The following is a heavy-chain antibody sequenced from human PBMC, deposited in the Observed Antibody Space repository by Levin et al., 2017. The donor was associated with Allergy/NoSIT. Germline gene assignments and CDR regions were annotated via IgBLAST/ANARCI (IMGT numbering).Heavy chain of an antibody. D-gene: IGHD4-17*01. J-gene: IGHJ2*01. CDR2: IYWDDDQ. Sequence: SGPTLVKPTQTLTLTCTFSGFSLSSRGEGVGWIRQPPGKALEWLAFIYWDDDQRYSPSLRSRLTISKDTSKSQVVLTMTNMDPIDTATYYCAHGAPEHDDYSSWYFDVWGRGTLVTVSS. V-gene: IGHV2-5*02. CDR1: GFSLSSRGEG. CDR3: AHGAPEHDDYSSWYFDV.